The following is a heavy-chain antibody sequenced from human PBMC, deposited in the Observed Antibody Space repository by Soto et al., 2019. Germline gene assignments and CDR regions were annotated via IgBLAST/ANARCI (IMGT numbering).Heavy chain of an antibody. Sequence: VQLLESGGGLVQPGGSLRLSCAASGFTFSSHGMDWVRQAPERGLEWVSIISSGGDSRYYADSVKGRFTISRDNSKNTVYLQMNSRRDEDTAVYYCAKGWGQIDPWGQGTVVTVSS. V-gene: IGHV3-23*01. CDR2: ISSGGDSR. D-gene: IGHD3-16*01. CDR3: AKGWGQIDP. J-gene: IGHJ5*02. CDR1: GFTFSSHG.